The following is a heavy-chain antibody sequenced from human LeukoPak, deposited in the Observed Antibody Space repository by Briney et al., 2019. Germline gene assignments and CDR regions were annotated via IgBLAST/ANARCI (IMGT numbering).Heavy chain of an antibody. CDR2: IYWNDNK. CDR3: AHYGDYRFLYYFDY. CDR1: GFSLSTRGVG. J-gene: IGHJ4*02. Sequence: SGPTLVKPTQTLTLTCTFSGFSLSTRGVGVGWIRQPPGKALEWLALIYWNDNKLYSPSLKSRLTITKDTSNNQVVLTMTNMDPVDTATYYCAHYGDYRFLYYFDYWGQGTLVTVST. V-gene: IGHV2-5*01. D-gene: IGHD4-17*01.